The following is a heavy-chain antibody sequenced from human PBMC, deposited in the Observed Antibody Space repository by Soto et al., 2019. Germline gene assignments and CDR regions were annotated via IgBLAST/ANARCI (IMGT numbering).Heavy chain of an antibody. CDR3: ARDGELTIFVTYYYGMDV. CDR1: GFTFSSYG. J-gene: IGHJ6*02. D-gene: IGHD3-3*01. V-gene: IGHV3-33*01. Sequence: QVQLVESGGGVVQPGRSLRLSCAASGFTFSSYGMHWVRQAPGKGLEWVAVTWYDGSNKYYADSVKGRFTISRDNSKNTLYLQMNSLRAEDTAVYYCARDGELTIFVTYYYGMDVWGQGTTVTVSS. CDR2: TWYDGSNK.